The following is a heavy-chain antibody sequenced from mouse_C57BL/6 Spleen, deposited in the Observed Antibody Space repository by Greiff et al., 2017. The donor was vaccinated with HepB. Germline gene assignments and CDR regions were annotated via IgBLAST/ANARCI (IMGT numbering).Heavy chain of an antibody. CDR1: GFTFSDYG. CDR2: ISSGSSTI. Sequence: EVKVVESGGGLVKPGGSLKLSCAASGFTFSDYGMHWVRQAPEKGLEWVAYISSGSSTIYYADTVKGRFTISRDNAKNTLFLQMTSLRSEDTAMYYCAKDDGYYVRYAMDDWGQGTSVTVSS. J-gene: IGHJ4*01. CDR3: AKDDGYYVRYAMDD. D-gene: IGHD2-3*01. V-gene: IGHV5-17*01.